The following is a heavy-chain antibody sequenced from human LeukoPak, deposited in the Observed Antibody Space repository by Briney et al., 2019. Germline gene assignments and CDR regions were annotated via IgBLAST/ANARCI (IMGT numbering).Heavy chain of an antibody. Sequence: SVKESFKASRYNFISYYMHWVRQAPGQGLDGMGIINPIGGSTSYAQKFQDRVTMTRDTSTSTVYMELSSLKSEDTAGYYCAREDVVLVDAVRYSYYGMDVWGQGTTVTVSS. CDR3: AREDVVLVDAVRYSYYGMDV. V-gene: IGHV1-46*01. CDR2: INPIGGST. D-gene: IGHD2-8*01. J-gene: IGHJ6*02. CDR1: RYNFISYY.